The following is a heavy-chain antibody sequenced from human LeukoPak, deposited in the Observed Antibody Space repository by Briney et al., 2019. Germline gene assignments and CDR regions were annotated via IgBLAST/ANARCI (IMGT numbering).Heavy chain of an antibody. CDR3: ARDRDYYETSGYYLTFFGS. CDR2: IKQDGSEK. J-gene: IGHJ4*02. D-gene: IGHD3-22*01. CDR1: GFTFSSYW. V-gene: IGHV3-7*01. Sequence: GGSLRLSCAASGFTFSSYWMSWVRQAPGKGLEWVANIKQDGSEKNYVDSVKGRFTISRDNAKNSLYLQMNSLRAEDTAVYYCARDRDYYETSGYYLTFFGSWGQGTLVTVSS.